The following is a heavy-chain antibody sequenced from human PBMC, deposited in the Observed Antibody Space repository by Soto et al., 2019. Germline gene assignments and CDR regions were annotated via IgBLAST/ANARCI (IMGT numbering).Heavy chain of an antibody. CDR3: RTSIDTAGAFDI. V-gene: IGHV1-46*01. CDR2: INPSAGST. D-gene: IGHD5-18*01. Sequence: QVQLAQSGAEVKKPGASVKVSCKASGYTFTSYYMHWVRQAPGQGLEWMGIINPSAGSTSYAREFQGRVTMTSDTSTSTVYMELSSMRSEDTAVYYCRTSIDTAGAFDIWGQGTMVTVSS. J-gene: IGHJ3*02. CDR1: GYTFTSYY.